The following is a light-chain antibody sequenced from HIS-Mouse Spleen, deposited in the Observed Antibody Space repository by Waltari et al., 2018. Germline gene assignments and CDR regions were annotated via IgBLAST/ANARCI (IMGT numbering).Light chain of an antibody. J-gene: IGKJ1*01. CDR1: QSVSSY. CDR3: QQRSNWPWT. V-gene: IGKV3-11*01. Sequence: EIVLTQSPATLSLSPGERATLSCRARQSVSSYLAWYQQKPGQAPRLLIYDASNRATGITARFSGSGSGTDFTLTISSLEPEDFAVYYCQQRSNWPWTFGQGTKVEIK. CDR2: DAS.